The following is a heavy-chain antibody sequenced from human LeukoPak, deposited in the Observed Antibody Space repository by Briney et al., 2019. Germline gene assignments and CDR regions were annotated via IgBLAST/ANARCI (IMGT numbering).Heavy chain of an antibody. V-gene: IGHV3-7*01. J-gene: IGHJ4*02. CDR3: ARERDGRFFDY. Sequence: PGGSLRLSCAVSGLIFRSYWMSWVRQAPGKGLEWVANINQDGSEKYFVDSVKGRFTISRDNAKNSLHLQMNTLRAEDTAVYYCARERDGRFFDYWGQGNLVTVSS. D-gene: IGHD5-24*01. CDR2: INQDGSEK. CDR1: GLIFRSYW.